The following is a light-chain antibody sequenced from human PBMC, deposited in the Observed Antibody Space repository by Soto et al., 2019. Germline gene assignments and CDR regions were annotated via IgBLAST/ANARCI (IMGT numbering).Light chain of an antibody. CDR2: EVN. CDR1: SSDVGGYNY. V-gene: IGLV2-8*01. CDR3: SSYAGSSNV. Sequence: QSVLTQPPSASGSPGQSVAISCTGTSSDVGGYNYVSWYQQHPGKAPKLMIYEVNKRPSGVPDRFSGSKSGNTASLTVSGLQAEYEADYYCSSYAGSSNVFGTGTKVT. J-gene: IGLJ1*01.